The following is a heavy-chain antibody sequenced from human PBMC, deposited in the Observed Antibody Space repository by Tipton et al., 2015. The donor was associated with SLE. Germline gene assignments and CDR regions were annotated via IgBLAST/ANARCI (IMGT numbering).Heavy chain of an antibody. D-gene: IGHD3-22*01. CDR2: IYYSGST. J-gene: IGHJ6*03. CDR1: GGSISSYY. V-gene: IGHV4-59*01. Sequence: TLSLTCTVSGGSISSYYWSWIRQPPGKGLEWIGYIYYSGSTNYNPSLKSRVTISVDTSKNQFSLKLSSVTAADTAVYYCATSVGGSSPYYYDSSGYYYRYYYYYMDVWGKGTTVTVSS. CDR3: ATSVGGSSPYYYDSSGYYYRYYYYYMDV.